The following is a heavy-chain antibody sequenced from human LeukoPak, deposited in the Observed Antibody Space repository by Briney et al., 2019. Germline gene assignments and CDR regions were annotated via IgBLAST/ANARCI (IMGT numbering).Heavy chain of an antibody. D-gene: IGHD6-6*01. CDR1: GGSFSGYY. J-gene: IGHJ4*02. Sequence: PSETLALTCAVYGGSFSGYYWSWIRQPPGKGLEWIGEINHSGSTNYNPSLKSRVTISVDTSKNQFSLKLSSVTAADTAVYYCARETSPSYYFDYWGQGTLVTVSS. CDR2: INHSGST. CDR3: ARETSPSYYFDY. V-gene: IGHV4-34*01.